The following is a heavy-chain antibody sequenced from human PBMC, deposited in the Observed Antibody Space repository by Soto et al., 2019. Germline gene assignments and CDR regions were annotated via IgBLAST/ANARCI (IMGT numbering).Heavy chain of an antibody. J-gene: IGHJ3*02. D-gene: IGHD3-3*01. CDR1: GGSISSYY. CDR2: IYYSGST. V-gene: IGHV4-59*01. CDR3: ARDRPLLGNDFWSGYYKMGADACDI. Sequence: SETLSLTCTVSGGSISSYYWSWIRQPPGKGLEWIGYIYYSGSTNYNPSLKSRVTISVDTSKNQFSLKLSSVTAADTAVYYCARDRPLLGNDFWSGYYKMGADACDIWGQGTMVTVSS.